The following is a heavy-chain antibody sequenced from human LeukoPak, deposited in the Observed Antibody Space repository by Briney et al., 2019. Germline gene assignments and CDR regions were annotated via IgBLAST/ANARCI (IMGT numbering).Heavy chain of an antibody. CDR1: GFTFINYD. Sequence: GGSLRLSCVASGFTFINYDMHGVRQATGKGLEWVSSIGPTGESYYPGSVKGRLTISRENARNSLHLQMNSLKVEDTAVYYCVRAGYSSGWYRFDYWGQGILVTVSS. D-gene: IGHD6-19*01. V-gene: IGHV3-13*01. CDR2: IGPTGES. J-gene: IGHJ4*02. CDR3: VRAGYSSGWYRFDY.